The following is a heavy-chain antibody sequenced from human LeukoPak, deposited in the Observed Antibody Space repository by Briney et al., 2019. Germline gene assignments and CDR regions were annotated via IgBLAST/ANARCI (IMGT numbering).Heavy chain of an antibody. J-gene: IGHJ5*02. CDR3: ARERGVAVAGEGVDP. V-gene: IGHV1-46*01. CDR1: GYTFTTHY. CDR2: INPSGGST. Sequence: ASVKVSCKASGYTFTTHYIQWGRQAPGQGLEWMGIINPSGGSTSYAQKLQGRVTLTRDTSTSTVYMELSSLRSEDTAVYYCARERGVAVAGEGVDPWGQGTLVTVSP. D-gene: IGHD6-19*01.